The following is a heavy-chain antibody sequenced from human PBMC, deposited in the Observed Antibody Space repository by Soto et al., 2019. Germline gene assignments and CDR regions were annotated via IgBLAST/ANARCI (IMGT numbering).Heavy chain of an antibody. CDR3: ARIEDGSGSYYYFDY. CDR2: IYHSGST. CDR1: GGSISSGGYS. Sequence: SETLSLTCAVSGGSISSGGYSWSWIRQPPGKGLEWIGYIYHSGSTYYNPSLKSRVTISVDRSKNQFSLKLSSVTAADTAVYYCARIEDGSGSYYYFDYWGQGTLVTVSS. V-gene: IGHV4-30-2*01. J-gene: IGHJ4*02. D-gene: IGHD3-10*01.